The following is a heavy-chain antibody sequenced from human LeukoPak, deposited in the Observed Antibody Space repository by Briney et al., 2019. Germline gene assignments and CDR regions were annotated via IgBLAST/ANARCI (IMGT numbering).Heavy chain of an antibody. J-gene: IGHJ3*02. V-gene: IGHV4-61*01. CDR3: ARDSPNWGGRAFDI. D-gene: IGHD7-27*01. Sequence: SETLSLTCAVSGGSVSSGYYYWSWIRQPPGRGLEWIVYRYYGGSTSYNPSLKSRVTISLDTSKNQFSLELSSVTAADTAIYYCARDSPNWGGRAFDIWGQGTMVIVSS. CDR1: GGSVSSGYYY. CDR2: RYYGGST.